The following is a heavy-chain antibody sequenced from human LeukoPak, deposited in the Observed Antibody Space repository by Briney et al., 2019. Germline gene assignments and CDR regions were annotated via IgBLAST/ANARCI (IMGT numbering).Heavy chain of an antibody. Sequence: SETLSLTCTVSGGSISSYYWSWIRQPPGKGLEWIGYIYYSGSTNYNPSLKSRVTISVDTSKNQFSLKLSSVTAADTAVYYCARQHYDILTGLDAFDIWGQGTMVTVSS. V-gene: IGHV4-59*08. CDR2: IYYSGST. D-gene: IGHD3-9*01. CDR3: ARQHYDILTGLDAFDI. J-gene: IGHJ3*02. CDR1: GGSISSYY.